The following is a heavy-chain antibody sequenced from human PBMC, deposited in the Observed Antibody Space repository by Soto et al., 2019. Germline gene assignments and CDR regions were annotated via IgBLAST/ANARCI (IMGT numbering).Heavy chain of an antibody. J-gene: IGHJ4*02. D-gene: IGHD3-22*01. CDR2: MNPNSGNT. Sequence: QVQLVQSGAEVKKPGASVKVSCKASGYTFTSYDINWVRQATGQGLEWMGWMNPNSGNTGYAQKFQGRVTMTRNTSISTAYMELSSLRSEDTAVYYCARVLLSGGYSYLYYFDYWGQGTLVTVSS. V-gene: IGHV1-8*01. CDR3: ARVLLSGGYSYLYYFDY. CDR1: GYTFTSYD.